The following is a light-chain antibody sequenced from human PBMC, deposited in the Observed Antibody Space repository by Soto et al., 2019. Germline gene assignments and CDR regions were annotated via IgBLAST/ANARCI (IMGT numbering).Light chain of an antibody. CDR3: QQANSFPIT. V-gene: IGKV1D-12*01. CDR2: AAS. Sequence: DLQMTQSPSAVSASVGDRVTITCRASQGISAWLAWYQQKPGKAPKLLIYAASSLQSGVPSRFSGSRFGTDFTLSIIRLQPEDFATYYCQQANSFPITFGQGTRLEIK. J-gene: IGKJ5*01. CDR1: QGISAW.